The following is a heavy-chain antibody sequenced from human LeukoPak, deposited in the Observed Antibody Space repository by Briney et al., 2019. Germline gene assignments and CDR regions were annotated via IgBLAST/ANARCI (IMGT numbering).Heavy chain of an antibody. V-gene: IGHV4-59*01. Sequence: SETLSLTCTVSGGSISSYYWSWIRQPPGKGLEWIGYIYYSGSTNYNPSLKSRVTISVDTSKNQFSLKLSSVTAADTAVYYCARIGSRRDGYKYYYYYMDVWGKGTTVTVSS. CDR1: GGSISSYY. CDR2: IYYSGST. J-gene: IGHJ6*03. D-gene: IGHD5-24*01. CDR3: ARIGSRRDGYKYYYYYMDV.